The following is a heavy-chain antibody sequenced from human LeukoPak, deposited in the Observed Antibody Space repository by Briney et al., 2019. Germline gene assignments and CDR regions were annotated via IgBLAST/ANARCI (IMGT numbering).Heavy chain of an antibody. V-gene: IGHV1-2*04. CDR2: INPNSGGT. CDR3: ARDLCLWSSTSCNPGDY. CDR1: GYTFTGYC. J-gene: IGHJ4*02. D-gene: IGHD2-2*01. Sequence: GASVKVSCKASGYTFTGYCMHWVRQAPGQGLEWMGWINPNSGGTNYAQKFQGWVTMTRDTSISIAYMELSRLRSDDTAVYYCARDLCLWSSTSCNPGDYWGQGTLVTVSS.